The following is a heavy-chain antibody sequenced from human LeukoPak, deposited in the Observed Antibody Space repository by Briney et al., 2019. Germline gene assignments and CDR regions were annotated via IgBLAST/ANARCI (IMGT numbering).Heavy chain of an antibody. CDR1: GYSISSGYY. J-gene: IGHJ4*02. V-gene: IGHV4-38-2*01. CDR3: ARGDYYSNGWPFDY. D-gene: IGHD6-19*01. Sequence: SETLSLTCAVSGYSISSGYYWVWIRQPPGKGLEWIGSIFHSGSTYYNPSFQSRVTISLDTSKNHFSLKLSSVTAADTALYYCARGDYYSNGWPFDYWGQGTLVTVSS. CDR2: IFHSGST.